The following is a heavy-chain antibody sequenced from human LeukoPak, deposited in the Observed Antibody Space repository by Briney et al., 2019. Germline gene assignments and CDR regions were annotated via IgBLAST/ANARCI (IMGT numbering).Heavy chain of an antibody. Sequence: ASVKVSCKVSGYTLTELSMHWVRQAPGKGLEWMGGFDPEDGETIYAQKLQGRVTMTTDTSTSTAYMELRSLRSDDTAVYYCARLLGRWLRLYYYYYMDVWGKGTTVTVSS. CDR3: ARLLGRWLRLYYYYYMDV. CDR2: FDPEDGET. V-gene: IGHV1-24*01. D-gene: IGHD5-12*01. CDR1: GYTLTELS. J-gene: IGHJ6*03.